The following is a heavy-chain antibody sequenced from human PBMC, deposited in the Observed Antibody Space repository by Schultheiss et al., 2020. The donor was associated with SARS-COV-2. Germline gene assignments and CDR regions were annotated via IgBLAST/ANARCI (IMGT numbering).Heavy chain of an antibody. J-gene: IGHJ4*02. D-gene: IGHD1-1*01. Sequence: GGSLRLSCITSGFTFGDYAMSWFHQAPGKGLEWVGFIRSIAYGATTEYAASVKGRFTISRDDSKSIAFLHMNSLKTEDTAVYYCTRDPNDLAYFSPSLQEGYYFDYWGQGTLVTVSS. CDR2: IRSIAYGATT. CDR1: GFTFGDYA. V-gene: IGHV3-49*03. CDR3: TRDPNDLAYFSPSLQEGYYFDY.